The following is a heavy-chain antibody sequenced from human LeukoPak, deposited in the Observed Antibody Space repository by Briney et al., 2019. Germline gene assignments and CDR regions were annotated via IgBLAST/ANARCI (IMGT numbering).Heavy chain of an antibody. J-gene: IGHJ3*02. CDR2: ISSSGSTI. CDR1: GFTFSDYY. CDR3: ARSRLGIVGATDAFDI. D-gene: IGHD1-26*01. V-gene: IGHV3-11*01. Sequence: GGSLRLSCAASGFTFSDYYMSWIRQAPGKGLEWVSYISSSGSTIYYADSVKGRFTISRDNAKNSLYPQMNSLRAEDTAVYYCARSRLGIVGATDAFDIWGQGTMVTVSS.